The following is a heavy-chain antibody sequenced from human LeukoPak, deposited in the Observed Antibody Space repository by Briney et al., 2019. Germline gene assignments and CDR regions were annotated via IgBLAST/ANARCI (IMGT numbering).Heavy chain of an antibody. CDR3: ARPIGAFYDYSNPFDL. V-gene: IGHV3-33*01. Sequence: GGSLRLSCTASGFNLSTYGLHWVRQAPGKGLEWAALIWFDGSKTHYADSVRGRFTISRDNSKNTLFLEINGLRAEDTAIYYCARPIGAFYDYSNPFDLWGQGTLVTVSS. D-gene: IGHD4-11*01. J-gene: IGHJ4*02. CDR1: GFNLSTYG. CDR2: IWFDGSKT.